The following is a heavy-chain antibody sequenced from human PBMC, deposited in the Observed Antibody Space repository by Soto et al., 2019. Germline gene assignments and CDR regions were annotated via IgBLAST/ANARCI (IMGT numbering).Heavy chain of an antibody. CDR2: VYWDDDK. CDR3: AHMIQGACFDY. V-gene: IGHV2-5*02. J-gene: IGHJ4*02. Sequence: SAATLGNPTQTLTFTCTLPGVSLSTSGMGVGWIRQPPGKALEWLALVYWDDDKRYSPSLKSRLTITKDTSKNQVVLTMTYMDPVDAATYYCAHMIQGACFDYWGQVTLVTVSS. CDR1: GVSLSTSGMG. D-gene: IGHD2-21*01.